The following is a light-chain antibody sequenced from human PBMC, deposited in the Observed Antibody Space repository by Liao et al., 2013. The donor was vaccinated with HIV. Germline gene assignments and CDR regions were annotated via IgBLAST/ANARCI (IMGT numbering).Light chain of an antibody. CDR1: SIGTKS. V-gene: IGLV3-21*01. CDR2: EDT. J-gene: IGLJ3*02. CDR3: QVWDITTGV. Sequence: SYELTQPPSVSVAPGKTAKITCGGSSIGTKSVHWYQQKPGQSPVLVIYEDTKRPSGIPGRFSGSTSGNAATLTISGTQAMDEAAYYCQVWDITTGVFGAGTSLTVL.